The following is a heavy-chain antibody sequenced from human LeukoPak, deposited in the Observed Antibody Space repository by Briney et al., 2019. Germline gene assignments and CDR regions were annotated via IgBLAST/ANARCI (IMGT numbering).Heavy chain of an antibody. D-gene: IGHD1-26*01. J-gene: IGHJ4*02. CDR2: IKGDESAR. CDR3: ARDVGGSLDY. V-gene: IGHV3-7*01. Sequence: GGSLRLSCAASGFTFSTYWMAWVRQAPGKGLEWVANIKGDESARHQADSVKGRFTISRDNARKSVYLQMSSLRGEDTAVYYCARDVGGSLDYWGQGTLVTVSS. CDR1: GFTFSTYW.